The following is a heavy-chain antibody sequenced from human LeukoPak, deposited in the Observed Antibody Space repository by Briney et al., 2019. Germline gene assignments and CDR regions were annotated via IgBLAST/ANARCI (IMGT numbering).Heavy chain of an antibody. CDR2: IYPGDSDT. J-gene: IGHJ3*01. D-gene: IGHD3-22*01. CDR3: ARLERNGYYDSSLRL. CDR1: GYSFTSYW. Sequence: GESLKISCKGSGYSFTSYWIGWVRQMPGKGLEWMGIIYPGDSDTRYSPSFQGQVAISADKSISTAYLQWSSLKASDTAMYYCARLERNGYYDSSLRLWGQGTMVTVSS. V-gene: IGHV5-51*01.